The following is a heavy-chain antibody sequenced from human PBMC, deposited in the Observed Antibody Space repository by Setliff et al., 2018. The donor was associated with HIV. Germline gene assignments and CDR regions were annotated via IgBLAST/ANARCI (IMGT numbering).Heavy chain of an antibody. D-gene: IGHD3-10*01. CDR1: GFSMSNFYY. CDR2: VYHRGET. Sequence: SETLSLTCDVSGFSMSNFYYWGWIRQPPGKGLEWIGSVYHRGETYYKPSLKGRVTISIDSSKNQFSLNVTSVTAADTAVYYCTRRDVSPLWFGQFDYWGQGILVTVSS. J-gene: IGHJ4*02. CDR3: TRRDVSPLWFGQFDY. V-gene: IGHV4-38-2*01.